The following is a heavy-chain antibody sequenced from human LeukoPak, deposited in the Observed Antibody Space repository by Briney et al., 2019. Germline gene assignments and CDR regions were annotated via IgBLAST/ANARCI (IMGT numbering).Heavy chain of an antibody. CDR2: IKQDGSGK. Sequence: GGSLRLSCAASGFTFSSYWMTWVRQAPGKGLEWVANIKQDGSGKHYVDSVKGRFTISRENAKNSLYLQMNGLRAEDTAVYYCARDSPYYDFWSGPASFDYWGQGTLVTVSS. D-gene: IGHD3-3*01. V-gene: IGHV3-7*01. CDR3: ARDSPYYDFWSGPASFDY. CDR1: GFTFSSYW. J-gene: IGHJ4*02.